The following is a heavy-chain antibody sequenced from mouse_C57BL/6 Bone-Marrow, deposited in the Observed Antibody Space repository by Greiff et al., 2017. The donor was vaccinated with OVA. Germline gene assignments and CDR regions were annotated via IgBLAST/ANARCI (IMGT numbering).Heavy chain of an antibody. D-gene: IGHD1-1*01. CDR2: INPSSGYT. V-gene: IGHV1-4*01. J-gene: IGHJ2*01. CDR1: GYTFTSYT. CDR3: ARDGTTDY. Sequence: QVQLKESGAELARPGASVKMSCKASGYTFTSYTMHWVKQRPGQGLEWIGYINPSSGYTKYNQKFKDKATLTADKSSSTAYMQLSSLTSEDSAVYYCARDGTTDYWGQGTTLTVSS.